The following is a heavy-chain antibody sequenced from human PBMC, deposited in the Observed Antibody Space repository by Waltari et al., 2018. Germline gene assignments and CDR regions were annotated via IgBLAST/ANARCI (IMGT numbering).Heavy chain of an antibody. CDR1: GFIFSIYV. V-gene: IGHV3-23*01. J-gene: IGHJ4*02. D-gene: IGHD6-19*01. Sequence: EVQMLESGGGLVQPGGSMRLSCAAPGFIFSIYVMSWVRQGPGKGLGWVSAIQMGGKTYYADSVRGRFTISRDNSKNTQYLQMDGLRAEDTAVYYCASARGYGTGWYGVNDYWGQGTLVTVSS. CDR3: ASARGYGTGWYGVNDY. CDR2: IQMGGKT.